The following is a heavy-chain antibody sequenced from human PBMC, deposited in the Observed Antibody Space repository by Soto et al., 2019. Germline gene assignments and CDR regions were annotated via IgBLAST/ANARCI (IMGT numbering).Heavy chain of an antibody. V-gene: IGHV3-74*01. CDR1: GFTFSNFW. CDR3: ATLNSFGSDY. Sequence: GGSLRLSCAASGFTFSNFWMHWVRQAPGKGLLWVSRIYSAGSGTTYADSVKGRFTISRDNAKSTLYLEMNSLRAEDTAVYYCATLNSFGSDYWGRGTLVTSPQ. D-gene: IGHD5-18*01. CDR2: IYSAGSGT. J-gene: IGHJ4*02.